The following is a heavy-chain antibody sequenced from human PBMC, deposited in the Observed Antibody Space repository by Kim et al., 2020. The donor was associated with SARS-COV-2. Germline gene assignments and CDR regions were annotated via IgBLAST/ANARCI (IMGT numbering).Heavy chain of an antibody. CDR1: GFTFDDYA. V-gene: IGHV3-9*01. CDR3: AKVGEVTTAY. Sequence: GGSLRLSCAASGFTFDDYAMHWVRQAPGKGLEWVSGISWNSGSIGYADSVKGRFTISRDNAKNSLYLQMNSLRAEDTALYYCAKVGEVTTAYWGQGTLVT. J-gene: IGHJ4*02. D-gene: IGHD4-17*01. CDR2: ISWNSGSI.